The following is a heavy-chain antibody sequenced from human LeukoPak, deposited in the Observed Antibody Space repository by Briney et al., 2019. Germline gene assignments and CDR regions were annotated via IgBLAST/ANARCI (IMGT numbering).Heavy chain of an antibody. D-gene: IGHD2-2*01. CDR3: ACHIVVVPAAPPNNNWFDP. CDR1: GGSFSGYY. V-gene: IGHV4-34*01. J-gene: IGHJ5*02. Sequence: SETLSLTCAVYGGSFSGYYWSWIRQPPXKXLEWIGEINHSGSTNYNPSLKSRVTISVDTSKNQFSLKLSSVTAADTAVYYCACHIVVVPAAPPNNNWFDPWGQGTLVTVSS. CDR2: INHSGST.